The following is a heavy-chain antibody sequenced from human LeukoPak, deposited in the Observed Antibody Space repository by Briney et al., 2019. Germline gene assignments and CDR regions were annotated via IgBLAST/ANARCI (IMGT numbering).Heavy chain of an antibody. CDR1: GYTFTSYG. CDR3: ARDQEGFDY. J-gene: IGHJ4*02. V-gene: IGHV1-18*01. CDR2: ISAYNGNT. Sequence: GASVKVSCKASGYTFTSYGISWVRQAPGQGLEWMGWISAYNGNTNYAQKLQGRVTMTTDTSTGTAYMDLRSLRSDDTAVYYCARDQEGFDYWGQGTLVTVSS.